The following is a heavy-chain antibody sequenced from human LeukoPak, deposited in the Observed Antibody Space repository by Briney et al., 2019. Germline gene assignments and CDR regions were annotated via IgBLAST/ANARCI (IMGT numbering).Heavy chain of an antibody. V-gene: IGHV3-30*09. Sequence: PGGSLRLSCAASGFTFSNFAMHWVRQAPGKGLEWVAIISYDGTNKYYADSVKGRFAISRDNSKNTVYVQMNSLRAEDTAVYYCAREATVTTSGSYFDYWGQGTLVTVSS. CDR3: AREATVTTSGSYFDY. J-gene: IGHJ4*02. CDR2: ISYDGTNK. CDR1: GFTFSNFA. D-gene: IGHD4-17*01.